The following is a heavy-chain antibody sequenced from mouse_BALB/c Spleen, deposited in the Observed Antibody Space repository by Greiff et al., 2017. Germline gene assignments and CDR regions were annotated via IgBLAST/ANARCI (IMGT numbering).Heavy chain of an antibody. CDR3: ARDLYDGYGFAY. V-gene: IGHV2-9*02. CDR2: IWAGGST. J-gene: IGHJ3*01. D-gene: IGHD2-3*01. CDR1: GFSLTSYG. Sequence: VKLMESGPGLVAPSQSLSITCTVSGFSLTSYGVHWVRQPPGKGLEWLGVIWAGGSTNYNSALMSRLSISKDNSKSQVFLKMNSLQTDDTAMYYCARDLYDGYGFAYWGQGTLVTVSA.